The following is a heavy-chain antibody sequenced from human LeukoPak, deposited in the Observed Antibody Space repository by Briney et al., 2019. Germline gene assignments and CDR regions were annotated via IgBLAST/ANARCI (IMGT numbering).Heavy chain of an antibody. CDR2: ISYDGSNK. V-gene: IGHV3-30-3*01. CDR1: GFTFSSYA. Sequence: GRSLGLSRAASGFTFSSYAMHWVRQAPGKGLEWVAVISYDGSNKYYADSVKGRFTISRDNSKNTLYLQMNSLRAEDTAVYYCARDSGVLLWFGELGVLDYWGQGTLVTVSS. D-gene: IGHD3-10*01. CDR3: ARDSGVLLWFGELGVLDY. J-gene: IGHJ4*02.